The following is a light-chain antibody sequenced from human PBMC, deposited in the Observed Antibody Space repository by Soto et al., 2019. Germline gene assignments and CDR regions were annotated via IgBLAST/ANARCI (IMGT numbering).Light chain of an antibody. Sequence: DIKLTQCQSSLSASVGDRVTITCVASQSISTYLNWYQQKGRKAPKLLIHGASSLESGVPSRFSGSGSAAQFTLIISSLQPDDSATYYCQQYNSYWTFGQGTKVDIK. CDR3: QQYNSYWT. J-gene: IGKJ1*01. CDR2: GAS. CDR1: QSISTY. V-gene: IGKV1-5*01.